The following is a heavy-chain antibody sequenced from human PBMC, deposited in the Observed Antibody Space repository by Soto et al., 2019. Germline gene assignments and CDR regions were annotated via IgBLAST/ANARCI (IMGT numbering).Heavy chain of an antibody. CDR1: GFTVSSNY. J-gene: IGHJ6*03. V-gene: IGHV3-66*01. CDR2: IYSGGST. D-gene: IGHD3-10*01. CDR3: ARDCRGFGESLTYYYYMDV. Sequence: GGSLRLSCAASGFTVSSNYMSWVRQAPGKGLEWVSVIYSGGSTYYADSVKGRFTISRDNSKNTLYLQMNSLRAEDTAVYYCARDCRGFGESLTYYYYMDVWGKGTTVTVSS.